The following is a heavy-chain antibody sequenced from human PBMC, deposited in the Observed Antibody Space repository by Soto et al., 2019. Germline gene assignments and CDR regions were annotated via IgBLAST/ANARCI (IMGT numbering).Heavy chain of an antibody. CDR2: IYYSGST. Sequence: QLQLQESGPGLVKPSETLSLTCTVSGGSISSSSYYWGWIRQPPGKGLEWIGSIYYSGSTYYNPSLKSRVTISVDTSKNQFSLKLSSVTAADTAVYYCARHKTRGYSYEVDYWGQGTLVTVSS. CDR3: ARHKTRGYSYEVDY. J-gene: IGHJ4*02. CDR1: GGSISSSSYY. D-gene: IGHD5-18*01. V-gene: IGHV4-39*01.